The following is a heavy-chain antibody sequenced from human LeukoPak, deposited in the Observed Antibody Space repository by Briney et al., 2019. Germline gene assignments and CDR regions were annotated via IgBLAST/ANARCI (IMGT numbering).Heavy chain of an antibody. J-gene: IGHJ4*02. CDR2: ISSSSSYI. Sequence: GGSLRLSCAASGFTFSSYSMNWVRQAPGKGLEWVSSISSSSSYIYYADSVKGRFTISRDNDKNSLYLQMNSLRAEDTAVYYCARETAAAAVSDYWGQGTLVTVSS. D-gene: IGHD6-13*01. CDR1: GFTFSSYS. V-gene: IGHV3-21*01. CDR3: ARETAAAAVSDY.